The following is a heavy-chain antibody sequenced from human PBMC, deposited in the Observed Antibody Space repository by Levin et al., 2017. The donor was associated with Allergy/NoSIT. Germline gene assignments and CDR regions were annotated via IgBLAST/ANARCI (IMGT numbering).Heavy chain of an antibody. Sequence: AGGSLRLSCAASGFTFSDYWMHWVRQAPGKGLVWVSRIYRDGSDTNSADSVEGRFIISRDNAKNTLYLQMNNLRVEDTAVYYCARESDYSNYLGRAFDIWGQGTMVTVSS. CDR1: GFTFSDYW. D-gene: IGHD4-11*01. J-gene: IGHJ3*02. V-gene: IGHV3-74*01. CDR3: ARESDYSNYLGRAFDI. CDR2: IYRDGSDT.